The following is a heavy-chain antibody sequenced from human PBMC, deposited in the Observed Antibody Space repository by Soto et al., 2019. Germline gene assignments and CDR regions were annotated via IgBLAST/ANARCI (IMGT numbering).Heavy chain of an antibody. Sequence: GGSLRLSCAASGFTFSSYSMNWVRQAPGKGLEWVSYISSSSSTIYYAASVKGRFTISRDNAKNSLYLQMNSLRDEDTAVYYCARDHGSSGYYYYYYGMDVWGQGTTVTVSS. V-gene: IGHV3-48*02. CDR1: GFTFSSYS. CDR2: ISSSSSTI. CDR3: ARDHGSSGYYYYYYGMDV. J-gene: IGHJ6*02. D-gene: IGHD6-6*01.